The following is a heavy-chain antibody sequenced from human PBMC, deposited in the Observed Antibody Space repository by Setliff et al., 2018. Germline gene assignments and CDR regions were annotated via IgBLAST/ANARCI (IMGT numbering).Heavy chain of an antibody. J-gene: IGHJ3*01. CDR1: GFTFTNYW. CDR2: IKQDGGEK. CDR3: VRGWVDCTISTCSPGVFDF. D-gene: IGHD2-2*01. V-gene: IGHV3-7*01. Sequence: GGSLRLSCSVSGFTFTNYWMSWVRQAPGKGLEWVANIKQDGGEKYHVDSVKGRFTISRDNAKNSLNLQMDSLRADDTAVYYCVRGWVDCTISTCSPGVFDFWGRGTMVTVSS.